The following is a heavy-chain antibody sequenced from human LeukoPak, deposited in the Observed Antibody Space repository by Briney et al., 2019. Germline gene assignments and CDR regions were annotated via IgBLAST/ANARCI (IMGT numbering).Heavy chain of an antibody. V-gene: IGHV4-30-2*01. CDR1: GGSISSGGYS. Sequence: SETLSLTCAVSGGSISSGGYSWSWIRQPPGKGLEWIGHIYHRGSTYYSPSLNSRVTISMDRSKNHFSLKLSSMTAADTAVYYCARDLFDYSSLGRYFDYWGQGALVTVSS. CDR3: ARDLFDYSSLGRYFDY. J-gene: IGHJ4*02. CDR2: IYHRGST. D-gene: IGHD4-11*01.